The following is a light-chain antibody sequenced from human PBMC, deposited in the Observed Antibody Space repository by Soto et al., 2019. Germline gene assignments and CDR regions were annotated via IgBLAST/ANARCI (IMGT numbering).Light chain of an antibody. CDR3: QQATSFPPVRA. Sequence: DIQMTQSPSSVSASVGDRVTITCRASQASVGWVTWYQQKPGRAPTALIYGATILQSGVPRRFSDSASGTEFTLTITSLQDEDFAAFYCQQATSFPPVRAFGGGTKV. CDR2: GAT. J-gene: IGKJ4*01. CDR1: QASVGW. V-gene: IGKV1-12*01.